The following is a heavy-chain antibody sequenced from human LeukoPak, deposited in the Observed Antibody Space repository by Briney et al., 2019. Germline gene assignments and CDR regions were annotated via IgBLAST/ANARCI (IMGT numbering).Heavy chain of an antibody. V-gene: IGHV4-4*02. CDR1: GGSISSSNW. CDR3: ARVLAARPYYYYYYMDV. J-gene: IGHJ6*03. CDR2: IYHSGST. Sequence: SGTLSLTCAVSGGSISSSNWWSWVRQPPGKGLEWIGEIYHSGSTNYNPSLESRVTISVDKSKNQFSLKLSSVTAADTAVYYCARVLAARPYYYYYYMDVWGKGATVTVSS. D-gene: IGHD6-6*01.